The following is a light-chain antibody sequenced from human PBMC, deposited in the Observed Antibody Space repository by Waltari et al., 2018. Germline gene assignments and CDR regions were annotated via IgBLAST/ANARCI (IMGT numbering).Light chain of an antibody. J-gene: IGKJ2*01. V-gene: IGKV4-1*01. CDR1: QSVLYSANNKDY. CDR3: QRYFHLPYT. Sequence: DTVMTQSPHSLTASLGERATINCKSSQSVLYSANNKDYLAWYQQKPGQPPKLLIYWASTRESGVPDRFSGSGSETDFSLTINSLQAEDAAVYYCQRYFHLPYTFGQGTKLEIK. CDR2: WAS.